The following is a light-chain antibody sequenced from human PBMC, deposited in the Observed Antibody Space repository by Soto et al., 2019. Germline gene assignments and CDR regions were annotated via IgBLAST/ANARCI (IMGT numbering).Light chain of an antibody. J-gene: IGKJ4*01. V-gene: IGKV1-27*01. CDR2: AAS. CDR1: QGISNY. Sequence: DIQMTQSPSSLSASVGDRVTITCRSSQGISNYLAWYQQKPGKVPKLLIYAASTLQSGVPSRFSGSGSGTDFTLTISSLQPEDVATYYCQKYNSAPPFGGGTKVEIK. CDR3: QKYNSAPP.